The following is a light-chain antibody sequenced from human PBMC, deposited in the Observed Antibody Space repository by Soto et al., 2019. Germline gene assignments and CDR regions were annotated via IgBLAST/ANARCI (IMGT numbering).Light chain of an antibody. V-gene: IGKV3-11*01. J-gene: IGKJ4*01. Sequence: EIVLTQAPGTLSSSPGERATLSCRASQSVSSTVAWYQQNPGQPPRLLIYGASTRATGIPARFSGSGSGTDFTLTISSLEPADFAVYYCQQRSNWPLTFGGGTKVDIK. CDR2: GAS. CDR3: QQRSNWPLT. CDR1: QSVSST.